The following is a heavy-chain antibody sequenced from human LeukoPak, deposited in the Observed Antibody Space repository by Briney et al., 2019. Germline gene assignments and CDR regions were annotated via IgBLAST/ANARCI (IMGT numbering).Heavy chain of an antibody. Sequence: PGGSLRLSCAVSGFSIGNYGMHWVRQAPDKGLEWVAMISHDGGVKYYGDSVKGRLTISRDNPENTLYLQMNSLRVEDTAVYYCARDWGSSGWYNWFDPWGQGTLVTVSS. CDR2: ISHDGGVK. J-gene: IGHJ5*02. CDR3: ARDWGSSGWYNWFDP. CDR1: GFSIGNYG. V-gene: IGHV3-30*03. D-gene: IGHD6-19*01.